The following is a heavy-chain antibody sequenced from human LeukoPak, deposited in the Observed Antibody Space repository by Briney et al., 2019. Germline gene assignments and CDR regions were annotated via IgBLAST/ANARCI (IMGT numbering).Heavy chain of an antibody. CDR1: GGSISSGSYY. V-gene: IGHV4-61*02. Sequence: PSETLSLTCTVSGGSISSGSYYWSWIRQPAGKGLEWIGRIYTSGSTNYNPSLKSRVTISVDTSKNQFSLKLSSVTAADTAVYYCAREPLDGPDYWGQGTLVTVSS. J-gene: IGHJ4*02. CDR3: AREPLDGPDY. CDR2: IYTSGST.